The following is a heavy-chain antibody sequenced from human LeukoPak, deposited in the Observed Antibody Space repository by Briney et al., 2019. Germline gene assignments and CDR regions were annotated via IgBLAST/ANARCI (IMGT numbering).Heavy chain of an antibody. CDR2: INSDGTGT. V-gene: IGHV3-74*01. J-gene: IGHJ4*02. CDR3: ATHWGYSSTWQTFDY. Sequence: GGSLRLSCAASGFTFSSYLMHWVRQAPGKGLVWVSRINSDGTGTSYADSVKGRFTISRDNAKNTLYLQMNSLRAEDTAVYYCATHWGYSSTWQTFDYWGQGNLVTVSS. D-gene: IGHD6-13*01. CDR1: GFTFSSYL.